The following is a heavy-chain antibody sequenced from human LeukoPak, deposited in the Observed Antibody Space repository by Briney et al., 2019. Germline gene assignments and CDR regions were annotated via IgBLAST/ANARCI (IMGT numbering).Heavy chain of an antibody. CDR3: ARDRDGGNWFDP. CDR1: GGTFSSYA. D-gene: IGHD4-23*01. V-gene: IGHV1-69*01. Sequence: SVKVSCKASGGTFSSYAISWVRQAPGQGLEWMGGIIPIFGTANYAQKFQGRVMITADESTSTAYMELSSLRSEDTAVYYCARDRDGGNWFDPWGQGTLVTVSS. CDR2: IIPIFGTA. J-gene: IGHJ5*02.